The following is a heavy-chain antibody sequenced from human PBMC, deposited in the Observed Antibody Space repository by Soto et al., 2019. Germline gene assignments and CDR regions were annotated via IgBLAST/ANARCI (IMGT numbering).Heavy chain of an antibody. D-gene: IGHD3-3*01. CDR2: IYYSGST. J-gene: IGHJ5*02. V-gene: IGHV4-30-4*01. CDR1: GGSFSGYY. CDR3: ARDGLYYDFWSGSNWFDP. Sequence: SETLSLTCAVHGGSFSGYYWSWIRQPPGKGLEWIGYIYYSGSTYYNPSLKSRVTISVDTSKNQFSLKLSSVTAADTAVYYCARDGLYYDFWSGSNWFDPWGQGTLVTVSS.